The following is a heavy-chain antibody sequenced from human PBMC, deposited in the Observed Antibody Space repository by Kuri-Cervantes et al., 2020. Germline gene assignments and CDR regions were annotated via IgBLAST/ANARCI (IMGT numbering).Heavy chain of an antibody. Sequence: GGSLRLSCATSGFTFSHAWMSWVRQAPGKGLEWISYISSSGSTIYYADSVRGRFTISRDNAKDSLYLQINSLRVEDTAMYYCARMGGYDYGHPFDYWGQGTLVTVSS. D-gene: IGHD4/OR15-4a*01. CDR2: ISSSGSTI. CDR3: ARMGGYDYGHPFDY. J-gene: IGHJ4*02. V-gene: IGHV3-11*04. CDR1: GFTFSHAW.